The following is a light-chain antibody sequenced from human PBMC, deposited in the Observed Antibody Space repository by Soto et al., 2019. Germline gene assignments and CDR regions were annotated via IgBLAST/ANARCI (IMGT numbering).Light chain of an antibody. J-gene: IGKJ3*01. V-gene: IGKV1-39*01. CDR3: QQSYSTPIFT. CDR2: AAS. Sequence: DIQMTQSPSSLSASVGDRVTITCRASQGISAYLNWYQHKPGKAPKLLIYAASSLQSGVPSRFSGSGSGTDFTLTIGSLQPEDFATYYCQQSYSTPIFTFGPGTRVDIK. CDR1: QGISAY.